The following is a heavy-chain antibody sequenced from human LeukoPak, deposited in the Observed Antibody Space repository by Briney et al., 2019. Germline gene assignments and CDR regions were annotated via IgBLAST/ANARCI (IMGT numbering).Heavy chain of an antibody. Sequence: PSGTLSLTCAVSGGSISSSNWWSWVRQPPGKGLEWIGEIYHSGSTNYSPSLKSRVTISVDKSKNQFSLKLSSVTAADTAVYYCARVKVYYDSSGYLYYFDYWGQGTLVTVSS. CDR3: ARVKVYYDSSGYLYYFDY. CDR1: GGSISSSNW. CDR2: IYHSGST. J-gene: IGHJ4*02. D-gene: IGHD3-22*01. V-gene: IGHV4-4*02.